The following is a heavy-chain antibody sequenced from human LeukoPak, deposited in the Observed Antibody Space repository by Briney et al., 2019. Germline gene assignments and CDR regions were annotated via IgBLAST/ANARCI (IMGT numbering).Heavy chain of an antibody. CDR1: GDSISNFY. V-gene: IGHV4-59*01. Sequence: SETPSLACTVSGDSISNFYWCWIRPPPGKGVEWIGHIYHSGKTKYNPSLKRRVTISIDTSKHQFSLKLTSVTGADTAIYYCARGGDTSSWFDPWGQGALVTVAS. CDR3: ARGGDTSSWFDP. CDR2: IYHSGKT. J-gene: IGHJ5*02. D-gene: IGHD6-13*01.